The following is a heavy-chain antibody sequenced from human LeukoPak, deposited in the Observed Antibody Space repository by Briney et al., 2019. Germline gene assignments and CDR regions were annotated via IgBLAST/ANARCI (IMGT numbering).Heavy chain of an antibody. CDR2: IYYSGST. CDR3: ARQHAVLDYYDSSGYYFDY. CDR1: GGSISSNNYY. D-gene: IGHD3-22*01. Sequence: SETLSLTCTVSGGSISSNNYYWGWIRQSPGKGLEWIGTIYYSGSTYYNPSLKSRVTISVYTSKNRFSLKLSSVTAADTAVYYCARQHAVLDYYDSSGYYFDYWGQGTLVTVSS. J-gene: IGHJ4*02. V-gene: IGHV4-39*01.